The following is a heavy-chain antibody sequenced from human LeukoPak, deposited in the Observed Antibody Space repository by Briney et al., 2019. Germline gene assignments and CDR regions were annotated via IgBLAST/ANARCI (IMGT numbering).Heavy chain of an antibody. CDR3: ARIDILTGYPFDY. D-gene: IGHD3-9*01. J-gene: IGHJ4*02. CDR2: IYYSGST. CDR1: GGSFSGYY. V-gene: IGHV4-30-4*08. Sequence: SETLSLTCAVYGGSFSGYYWSWIRQPPGKGLEWIGYIYYSGSTYYNPSLKSRVTISVDTSKNQFSLKLSSVTAADTAVYYCARIDILTGYPFDYWGQGTLVTVSS.